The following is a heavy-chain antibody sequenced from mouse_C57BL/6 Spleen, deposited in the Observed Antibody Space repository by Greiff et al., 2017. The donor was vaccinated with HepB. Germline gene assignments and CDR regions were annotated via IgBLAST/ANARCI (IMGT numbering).Heavy chain of an antibody. CDR3: ARDDYDVGDWFAY. V-gene: IGHV1-64*01. Sequence: QVQLQQPGAELVKPGASVKLSCKASGYTFTSYWMHWVKQRPGQGLEWIGMIHPNSGSTNYNEKFKSKATLTVDKSSSTAYMQLSSLTSEDSAVYYCARDDYDVGDWFAYWGQGTLVTVSA. J-gene: IGHJ3*01. CDR1: GYTFTSYW. CDR2: IHPNSGST. D-gene: IGHD2-4*01.